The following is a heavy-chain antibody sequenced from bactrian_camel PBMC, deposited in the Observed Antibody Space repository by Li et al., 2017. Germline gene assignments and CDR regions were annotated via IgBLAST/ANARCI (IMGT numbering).Heavy chain of an antibody. V-gene: IGHV3S53*01. J-gene: IGHJ4*01. Sequence: VQLVESGGGSVQAGGSLKIACETSAYTYSAYCMGWFRQAPGKERELVAGIDSEGSTSYADSVKGRFTIPEDSANNTLYLQMSSLKPEDSAMYYCAASLGKTYCHAAFYGQGTQVTVS. CDR2: IDSEGST. CDR1: AYTYSAYC. D-gene: IGHD5*01.